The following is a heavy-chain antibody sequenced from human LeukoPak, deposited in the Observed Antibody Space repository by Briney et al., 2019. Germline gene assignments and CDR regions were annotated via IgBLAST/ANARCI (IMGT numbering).Heavy chain of an antibody. CDR1: GGSISSSNW. CDR2: IYHSGST. V-gene: IGHV4-4*02. D-gene: IGHD2-15*01. Sequence: PSGTLSLTCAVSGGSISSSNWWSWVRQPPGKGLEWIGEIYHSGSTYYNPSLKSRVTISVDKSKNQFSLKLSSVTAADTAVYYCARGLAYCSGGSCPRAFWFDPWGQGTLVTVSS. CDR3: ARGLAYCSGGSCPRAFWFDP. J-gene: IGHJ5*02.